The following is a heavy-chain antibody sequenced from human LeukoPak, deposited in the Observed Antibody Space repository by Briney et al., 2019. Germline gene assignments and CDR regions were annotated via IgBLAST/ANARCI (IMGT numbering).Heavy chain of an antibody. CDR1: GYSFTSYW. V-gene: IGHV5-51*01. Sequence: GESLKISCKGSGYSFTSYWIGWVRQMPGKGLEWMGIIYPGDSDTRYSPSFQGQVTISADKSISTAYLQWSSLKASDTAMYYCARSPGGGPLRFLEWLPLDVWGKGTTDTVSS. D-gene: IGHD3-3*01. CDR2: IYPGDSDT. CDR3: ARSPGGGPLRFLEWLPLDV. J-gene: IGHJ6*04.